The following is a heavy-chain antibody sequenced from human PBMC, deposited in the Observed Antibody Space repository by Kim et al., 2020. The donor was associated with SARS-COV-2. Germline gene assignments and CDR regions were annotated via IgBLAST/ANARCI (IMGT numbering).Heavy chain of an antibody. CDR1: GFTFSSYA. J-gene: IGHJ6*02. V-gene: IGHV3-23*01. CDR2: ISGSGGST. CDR3: AKVPRSSWFEDYYYYGMDV. Sequence: GGSLRLSCAASGFTFSSYAMSWVRQAPGKGLEWVSAISGSGGSTYYADSVKGRFTISRDNSKNTLYLQMNSLRAEDTAVYYCAKVPRSSWFEDYYYYGMDVWGQGTTVTVSS. D-gene: IGHD6-13*01.